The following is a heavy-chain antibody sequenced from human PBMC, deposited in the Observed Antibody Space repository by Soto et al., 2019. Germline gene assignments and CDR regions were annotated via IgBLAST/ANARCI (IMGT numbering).Heavy chain of an antibody. Sequence: QVQLVESGGGVVQPGRSLTLSCVASGFTLSNFGMHWVRQAPGKGLEWVAVIWYDGTSTYSADSGKGRFSISRDNSKNTLSLQMSSLRADDTAVYYCARTVGSSGSARWFDIWGQGTLVTVSS. J-gene: IGHJ5*02. CDR3: ARTVGSSGSARWFDI. CDR1: GFTLSNFG. D-gene: IGHD3-10*01. V-gene: IGHV3-33*01. CDR2: IWYDGTST.